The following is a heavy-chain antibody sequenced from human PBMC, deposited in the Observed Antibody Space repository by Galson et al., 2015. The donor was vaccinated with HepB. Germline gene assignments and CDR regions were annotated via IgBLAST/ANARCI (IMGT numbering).Heavy chain of an antibody. Sequence: SLRLSCAASGFILSNYGMQWVRQPPGRGLQWVAVISSDGGTQYYADSVKGRFTISRDTSKNMLHLQMNSLRPEDTAVYYCGKESGIPQYGAYFDYWGQGALVTVSS. V-gene: IGHV3-30*18. CDR3: GKESGIPQYGAYFDY. J-gene: IGHJ4*02. CDR2: ISSDGGTQ. D-gene: IGHD4/OR15-4a*01. CDR1: GFILSNYG.